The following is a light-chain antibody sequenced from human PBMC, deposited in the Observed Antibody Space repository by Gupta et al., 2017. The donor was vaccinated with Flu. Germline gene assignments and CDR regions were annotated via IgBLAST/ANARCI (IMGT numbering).Light chain of an antibody. V-gene: IGKV1-39*01. CDR2: AAS. CDR1: QSISSY. CDR3: QQSYSTPRS. J-gene: IGKJ2*03. Sequence: DIQMTQSPPSLSASVGDRVTITCRASQSISSYLNWYQQKPGKAPKLLIYAASSLQSGVPSRFSGSGSGTDFTLTISSLQPEDFATYYCQQSYSTPRSLGQGTKLEIK.